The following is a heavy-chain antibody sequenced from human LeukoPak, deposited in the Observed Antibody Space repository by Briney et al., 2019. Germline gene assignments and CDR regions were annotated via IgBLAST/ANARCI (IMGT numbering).Heavy chain of an antibody. J-gene: IGHJ6*02. CDR3: VGEDGYNSGASPYYYGMDV. D-gene: IGHD5-24*01. CDR1: GFTFSDYE. CDR2: SSL. V-gene: IGHV3-23*01. Sequence: SGGSLRLSCAASGFTFSDYEVNWVRQAPGKGLEWVATSSLDYADSVKGRFTISRDNSKNTLFLQMNSLRADDTAVYYCVGEDGYNSGASPYYYGMDVWGQGTTVIVSS.